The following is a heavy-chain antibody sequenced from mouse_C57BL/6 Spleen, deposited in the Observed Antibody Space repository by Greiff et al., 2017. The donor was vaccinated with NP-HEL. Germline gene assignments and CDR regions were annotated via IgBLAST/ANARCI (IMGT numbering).Heavy chain of an antibody. Sequence: EVKVVESGEGLVKPGGSLKLSCAASGFTFSSYAMSWVRQTPEKRLEWVAYISSGGDYIYYAENVKGRFTISRDNARNTLYLQMSSLKSEDTAMYYCTRDRQLRSFDYWGQGTTLTVSS. V-gene: IGHV5-9-1*02. D-gene: IGHD3-2*02. CDR1: GFTFSSYA. CDR3: TRDRQLRSFDY. CDR2: ISSGGDYI. J-gene: IGHJ2*01.